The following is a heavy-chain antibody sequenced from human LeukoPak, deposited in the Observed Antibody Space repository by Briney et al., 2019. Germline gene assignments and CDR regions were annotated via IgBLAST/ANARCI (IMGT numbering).Heavy chain of an antibody. Sequence: ASVKVSCKASGYTFTDYYMHWVRQAPGQGLEWMGWINPNSGDTNYAQKFQGRVTMTRDTSISTAYMELSRLRSDDTAVYYCARAHMTTVVTTSGGDIWGQGTMVTVSS. D-gene: IGHD4-23*01. V-gene: IGHV1-2*02. J-gene: IGHJ3*02. CDR2: INPNSGDT. CDR3: ARAHMTTVVTTSGGDI. CDR1: GYTFTDYY.